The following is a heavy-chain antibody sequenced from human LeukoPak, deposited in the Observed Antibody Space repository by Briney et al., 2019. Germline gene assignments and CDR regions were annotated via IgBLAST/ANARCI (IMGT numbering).Heavy chain of an antibody. CDR1: GGSISSYY. J-gene: IGHJ4*02. CDR2: IYYNGST. V-gene: IGHV4-59*08. Sequence: SETLSLTCIVSGGSISSYYWTWIRQPPGKGLEWIGYIYYNGSTNYNPSLKSRDTISVDTSKNQFSLKLNSVTAADTAVYYCARQSRGIAVAGLDYWGQGILVTVSP. D-gene: IGHD6-19*01. CDR3: ARQSRGIAVAGLDY.